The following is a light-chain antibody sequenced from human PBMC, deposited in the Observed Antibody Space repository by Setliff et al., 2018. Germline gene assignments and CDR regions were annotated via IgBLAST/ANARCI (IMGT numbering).Light chain of an antibody. J-gene: IGLJ1*01. V-gene: IGLV2-11*01. Sequence: QSALTPPRSVSGSPGQSVTISCTGTSSDVGGYNYVSWYQQHPGKAPKVMIYDVSKRPSGVPDRFSGSKSGNTASLTISGLQAEDEAEYYCCSYAGSYTYGFGTGTKGTVL. CDR2: DVS. CDR3: CSYAGSYTYG. CDR1: SSDVGGYNY.